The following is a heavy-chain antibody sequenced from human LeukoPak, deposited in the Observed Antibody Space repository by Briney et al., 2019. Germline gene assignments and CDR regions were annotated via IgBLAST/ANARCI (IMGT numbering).Heavy chain of an antibody. CDR3: ARNRGWQQFDY. D-gene: IGHD4-23*01. CDR2: IKEDGSAK. J-gene: IGHJ4*02. CDR1: GFTFSSYW. Sequence: GGSLRLSCTVSGFTFSSYWMSWVRQAPGKGLEWVANIKEDGSAKNYLDSVKGRFTISRDNAKSSLYLQMNNLRAEDTAVYYCARNRGWQQFDYWGQGTLVTVSS. V-gene: IGHV3-7*01.